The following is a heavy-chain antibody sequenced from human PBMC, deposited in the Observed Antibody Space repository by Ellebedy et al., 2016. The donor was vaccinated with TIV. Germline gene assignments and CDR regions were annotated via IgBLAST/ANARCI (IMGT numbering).Heavy chain of an antibody. J-gene: IGHJ4*02. CDR3: ASLGGWSDY. CDR1: GYTFTSYY. V-gene: IGHV1-46*01. D-gene: IGHD6-19*01. CDR2: INPSGGST. Sequence: ASVKVSCXASGYTFTSYYMHWVRQAPGQGLEWLGIINPSGGSTSYAHKFQGRVTMTGDTSTSTVYMELSSLRSEDTAVYYCASLGGWSDYWGQGTLVTVSS.